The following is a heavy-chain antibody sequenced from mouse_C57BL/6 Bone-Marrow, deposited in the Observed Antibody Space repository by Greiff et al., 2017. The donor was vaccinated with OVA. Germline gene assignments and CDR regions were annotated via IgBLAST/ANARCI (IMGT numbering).Heavy chain of an antibody. V-gene: IGHV5-9-1*02. Sequence: EVMLVESGEGLVKPGGSLKLSCAASGFTFSSYAMSWVRQTPETRLEWVAYISSGGDYIYYADTVKGRFTISRDNARNTLYLQMSSLKSEDTAMYYCTRGWDEDYFDYWGQGTTLTVSS. J-gene: IGHJ2*01. D-gene: IGHD4-1*01. CDR1: GFTFSSYA. CDR2: ISSGGDYI. CDR3: TRGWDEDYFDY.